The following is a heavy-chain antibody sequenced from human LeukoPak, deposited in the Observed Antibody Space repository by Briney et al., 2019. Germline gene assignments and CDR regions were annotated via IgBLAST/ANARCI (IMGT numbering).Heavy chain of an antibody. J-gene: IGHJ4*02. D-gene: IGHD5-18*01. CDR1: GGTFSSYA. Sequence: ASVKVSCKASGGTFSSYAISWVRQAPGQGLEWMGGIIPIFGTANYAQKFQGRVTITADESTSTAYMELSSLRSEDTAVYYCASGYSYGPGIDYWGQGTLVTVSS. CDR2: IIPIFGTA. V-gene: IGHV1-69*13. CDR3: ASGYSYGPGIDY.